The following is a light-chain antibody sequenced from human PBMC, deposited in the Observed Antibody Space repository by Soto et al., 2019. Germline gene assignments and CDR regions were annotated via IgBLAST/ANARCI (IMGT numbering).Light chain of an antibody. V-gene: IGKV1-33*01. CDR1: QDISNY. CDR3: QQYDNLPRYT. Sequence: DIQMTQSPSSLSASVGDRVTITCQASQDISNYLNWYQQKPGKAPKLLIYDASTLETGVPSRCSGSGSGTDFTFTISSLQPEDIATYYCQQYDNLPRYTFGQGTKLEIK. CDR2: DAS. J-gene: IGKJ2*01.